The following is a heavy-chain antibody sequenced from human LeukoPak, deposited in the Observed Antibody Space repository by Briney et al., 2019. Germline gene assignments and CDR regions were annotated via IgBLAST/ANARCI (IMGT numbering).Heavy chain of an antibody. CDR2: ISAYNGNT. CDR1: GYTFTSYG. CDR3: ARRAGPYYGSGSLPPDAFDI. V-gene: IGHV1-18*01. Sequence: ASVKVSCKASGYTFTSYGISWVRQAPGQGLEWMGWISAYNGNTNYAQKLQGRVTMTTDTSTSTAYMELRSLRSDDTAVYYCARRAGPYYGSGSLPPDAFDIWGQGTMVTVSS. J-gene: IGHJ3*02. D-gene: IGHD3-10*01.